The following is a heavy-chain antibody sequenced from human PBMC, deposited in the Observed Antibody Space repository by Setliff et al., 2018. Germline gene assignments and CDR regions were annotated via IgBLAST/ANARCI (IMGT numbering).Heavy chain of an antibody. D-gene: IGHD1-7*01. CDR2: IRGKPSSGTT. V-gene: IGHV3-49*04. CDR3: TPWTGTSRLHY. Sequence: SGFTFGDYAITWVRQAPGKGLEWVGFIRGKPSSGTTEYAASVKGRFTISRDDSKSIAYLQMSSLKTEDTALYYCTPWTGTSRLHYWGQGTLVTVSS. J-gene: IGHJ4*02. CDR1: GFTFGDYA.